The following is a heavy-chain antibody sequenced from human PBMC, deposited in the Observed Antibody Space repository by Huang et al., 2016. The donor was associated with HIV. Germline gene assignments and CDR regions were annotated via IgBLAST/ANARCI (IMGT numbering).Heavy chain of an antibody. CDR3: AREWEIGAFDI. Sequence: EVQLAESGGGSVQPGGSLRFSCAGAGFSFRRYVLTWVRQAQGKGLEWVAYISKRSSNIYHADSVKGRFTISRDNVNNSLYLQMNSLRDEDTAVYYCAREWEIGAFDIWGRGTLVTVSS. CDR1: GFSFRRYV. CDR2: ISKRSSNI. J-gene: IGHJ3*02. V-gene: IGHV3-48*02. D-gene: IGHD1-26*01.